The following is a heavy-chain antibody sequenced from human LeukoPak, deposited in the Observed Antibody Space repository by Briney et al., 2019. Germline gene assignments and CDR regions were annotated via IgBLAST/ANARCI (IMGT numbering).Heavy chain of an antibody. V-gene: IGHV4-59*01. D-gene: IGHD6-13*01. Sequence: SETLSLTCTVSGGSISSYYWSWIRQPPGKGLEWIGYIYYSGSANYNPSLKSRVTISVDTSKNQFSLKLSSVTAADTAVYYCARETGYSSSWRPLYYYGMDVWGQGTTVTVSS. CDR3: ARETGYSSSWRPLYYYGMDV. J-gene: IGHJ6*02. CDR2: IYYSGSA. CDR1: GGSISSYY.